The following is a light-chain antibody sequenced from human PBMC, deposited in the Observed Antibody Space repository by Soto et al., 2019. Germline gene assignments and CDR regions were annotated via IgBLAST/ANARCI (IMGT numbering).Light chain of an antibody. J-gene: IGKJ1*01. V-gene: IGKV1-39*01. CDR1: QSININ. CDR3: QQSYSTTWT. CDR2: AAS. Sequence: DVQMTQSPSSLSASVGDRVTITSWASQSININLNWHQQKPGKAPKLLIYAASSLQSGVPSRFSGSESETDFTLTISSLQPEDFANYSCQQSYSTTWTFGQGTNVDI.